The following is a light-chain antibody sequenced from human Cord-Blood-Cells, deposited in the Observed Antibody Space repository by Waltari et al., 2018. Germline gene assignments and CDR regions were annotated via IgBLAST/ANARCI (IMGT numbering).Light chain of an antibody. CDR1: QSVSSN. J-gene: IGKJ1*01. CDR3: QQYNNWPAWT. Sequence: EIVMTPSPATLSVPPGERATLSCRASQSVSSNLAWYQQKPGQGPSLLSYGASTRATGIPARFSGSGSGTEFTLTISSLQSEDFAVYYCQQYNNWPAWTFGQGTKVESK. CDR2: GAS. V-gene: IGKV3-15*01.